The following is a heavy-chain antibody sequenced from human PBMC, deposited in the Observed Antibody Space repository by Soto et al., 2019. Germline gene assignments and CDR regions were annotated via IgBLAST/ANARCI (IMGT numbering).Heavy chain of an antibody. J-gene: IGHJ6*02. CDR3: ANTFTNYDISRGYYYYNGMDV. D-gene: IGHD3-22*01. CDR1: GFTFSSYG. CDR2: ISYDGSNE. Sequence: QVQLVESGGGVVQPGRSLRLSCVASGFTFSSYGMHWVRQAPGKGLEWVAVISYDGSNEDSTDSVKGRFTISRDNSRNTLYLQMNSLRAEDTAVYHCANTFTNYDISRGYYYYNGMDVWGQGTTVTVSS. V-gene: IGHV3-30*18.